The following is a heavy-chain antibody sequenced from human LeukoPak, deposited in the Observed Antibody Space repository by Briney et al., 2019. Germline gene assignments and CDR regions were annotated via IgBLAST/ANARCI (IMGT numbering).Heavy chain of an antibody. CDR2: IKQDETEK. CDR1: AFSLNAYN. CDR3: ARDRGVGFHSYGYFDY. Sequence: GGSLRLSCAASAFSLNAYNMNWVRQAPGKGLEWVAHIKQDETEKNYVDSVKGRFTISRDNAKSTLYLQMNSLRAEDTAVYYCARDRGVGFHSYGYFDYWGQGTLVTVSS. V-gene: IGHV3-7*01. D-gene: IGHD5-18*01. J-gene: IGHJ4*02.